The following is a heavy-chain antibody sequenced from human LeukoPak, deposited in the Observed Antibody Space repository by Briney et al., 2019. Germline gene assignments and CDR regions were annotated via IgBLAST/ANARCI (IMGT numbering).Heavy chain of an antibody. J-gene: IGHJ5*02. D-gene: IGHD2-2*01. CDR3: ARGGYCSSTSCSSGWFDP. V-gene: IGHV1-69*04. CDR1: GGTFSSYA. CDR2: IIPILGIA. Sequence: ASVKVSCKASGGTFSSYAISWVRQAPGRGLEWMGRIIPILGIANYAQKFQGRVTITADKSTSTAYMELSSLRSEDTAVYYCARGGYCSSTSCSSGWFDPWGQGTLVTVSS.